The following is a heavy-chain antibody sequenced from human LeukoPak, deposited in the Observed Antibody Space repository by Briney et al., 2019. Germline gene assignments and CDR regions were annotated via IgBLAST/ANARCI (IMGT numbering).Heavy chain of an antibody. V-gene: IGHV4-59*08. CDR2: MYHSGST. CDR1: GGSISSNY. J-gene: IGHJ4*02. CDR3: ARQTTTTSCYGCYFDY. Sequence: PSETLSLTCTVSGGSISSNYWSWIRQPPGKGLEWLGYMYHSGSTNYNPTLKSRVTISVDTSKNQFSLKLNSVTAADTAVYYCARQTTTTSCYGCYFDYWGQGTPVTVSS. D-gene: IGHD2-2*01.